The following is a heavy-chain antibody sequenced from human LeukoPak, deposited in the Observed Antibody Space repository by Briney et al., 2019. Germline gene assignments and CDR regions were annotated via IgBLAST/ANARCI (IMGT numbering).Heavy chain of an antibody. D-gene: IGHD3-9*01. CDR3: ARWGRWDSQGHILTGYYKDY. CDR2: IYYSGST. V-gene: IGHV4-31*03. Sequence: PSQTLSLTCTVSGGSISSGGYYWSWIRQHPGKGLERIGYIYYSGSTYYNPSLKSRVTISVDTSKNQFSLKLSSVTAADTAVYYCARWGRWDSQGHILTGYYKDYWGQGTLVTVSS. J-gene: IGHJ4*02. CDR1: GGSISSGGYY.